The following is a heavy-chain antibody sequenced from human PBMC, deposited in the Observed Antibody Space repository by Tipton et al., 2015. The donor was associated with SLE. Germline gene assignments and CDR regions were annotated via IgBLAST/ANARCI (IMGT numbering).Heavy chain of an antibody. J-gene: IGHJ4*02. Sequence: QLVQSGAEVKKPGASVKVSCKASGYTLTSYGISWVRQAPGKGLEWMGWISAYNGNTNYAQKLQGRVTMTTDTSTSTAYMELRSLRSDDTAVYYCTLAAAGRMSFDYWGQGTLVTVSS. D-gene: IGHD6-13*01. CDR1: GYTLTSYG. V-gene: IGHV1-18*01. CDR3: TLAAAGRMSFDY. CDR2: ISAYNGNT.